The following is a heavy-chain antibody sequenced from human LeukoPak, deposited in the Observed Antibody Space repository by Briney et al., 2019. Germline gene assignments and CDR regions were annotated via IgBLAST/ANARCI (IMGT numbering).Heavy chain of an antibody. Sequence: GASVKVSCKASGYTFTTYEIDWVRQAPGQGLEWMGWMNPNSGATAYAQKFQGRVTMTRDTSITTAYMELSSLISEDTAVYYCARDMGGKGSYWGQGTLVTVSS. J-gene: IGHJ4*02. V-gene: IGHV1-8*01. CDR1: GYTFTTYE. CDR3: ARDMGGKGSY. D-gene: IGHD3-10*01. CDR2: MNPNSGAT.